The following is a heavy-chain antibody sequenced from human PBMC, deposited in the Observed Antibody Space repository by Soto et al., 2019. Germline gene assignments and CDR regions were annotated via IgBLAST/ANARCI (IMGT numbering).Heavy chain of an antibody. D-gene: IGHD3-10*01. J-gene: IGHJ4*02. V-gene: IGHV4-4*02. CDR2: IHHSAAT. CDR1: GGSMSSPNW. Sequence: QVRLQESGPGLVKPSGTLSLTCLVSGGSMSSPNWWTWVRQAPVKGLEWIAEIHHSAATNYSPSLKSRAVISIDKSNNQFSLQLTSVTAADTAVYYCATGSPYYYGAGGMWDSWGRGALVTVSS. CDR3: ATGSPYYYGAGGMWDS.